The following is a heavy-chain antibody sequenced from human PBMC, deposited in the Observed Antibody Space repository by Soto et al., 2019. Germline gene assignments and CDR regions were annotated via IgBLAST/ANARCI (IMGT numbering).Heavy chain of an antibody. J-gene: IGHJ6*02. CDR2: ISYDGSNK. D-gene: IGHD3-16*01. CDR3: ARAVRWVAGMDV. CDR1: GFTFSSYA. Sequence: QVQLVESGGGVVQPGRSLRLSCAASGFTFSSYAMHWVRQAPGKGLEWVAVISYDGSNKYYADSVKGRFTISRANSKNTLYLQMNSLRAEDTAVYYRARAVRWVAGMDVWGQGTTVTVSS. V-gene: IGHV3-30-3*01.